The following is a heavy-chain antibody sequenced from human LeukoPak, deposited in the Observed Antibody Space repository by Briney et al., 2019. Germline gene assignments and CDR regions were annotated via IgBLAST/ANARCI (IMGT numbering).Heavy chain of an antibody. Sequence: PGGSLRLSCAASGFTFSSYGMHWVRQAPGKGLEWVAFIRYDGSNKYYADSVKGRFTISRDNSKNTLYLQMNSLRAEDTAVYYCAKDQGYYDSSGQPNYFDYWGQGTLVTVSS. D-gene: IGHD3-22*01. V-gene: IGHV3-30*02. CDR2: IRYDGSNK. J-gene: IGHJ4*02. CDR1: GFTFSSYG. CDR3: AKDQGYYDSSGQPNYFDY.